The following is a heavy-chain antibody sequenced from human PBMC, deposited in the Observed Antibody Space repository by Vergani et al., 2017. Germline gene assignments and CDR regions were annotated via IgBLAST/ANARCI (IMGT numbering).Heavy chain of an antibody. D-gene: IGHD3-9*01. Sequence: QVPVVQSGAEVKKSGASVKVSCKTSGYTFSNYYMHWVRQAPGQGLEWMGIINPSGGHTNYAQKFQGRVTMTRDTSTSTVYMELSSRRSEDTAIYYCARGDYGILTGYRYWGQGTLVTVSA. CDR3: ARGDYGILTGYRY. CDR1: GYTFSNYY. CDR2: INPSGGHT. J-gene: IGHJ4*02. V-gene: IGHV1-46*03.